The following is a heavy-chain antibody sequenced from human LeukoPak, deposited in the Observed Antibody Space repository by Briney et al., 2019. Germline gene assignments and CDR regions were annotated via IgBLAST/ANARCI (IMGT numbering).Heavy chain of an antibody. CDR3: ARWTTTYLDY. V-gene: IGHV1-46*01. CDR1: GYTFTSYY. J-gene: IGHJ4*02. Sequence: ASVKVSCKASGYTFTSYYIHWVRPAPGQGLEWMGIINPSGGSTNYAQKFQGRVTMTRDTSTSTVYMELSSLRSEDSAVYYCARWTTTYLDYWGQGTLVTVSS. CDR2: INPSGGST. D-gene: IGHD4-11*01.